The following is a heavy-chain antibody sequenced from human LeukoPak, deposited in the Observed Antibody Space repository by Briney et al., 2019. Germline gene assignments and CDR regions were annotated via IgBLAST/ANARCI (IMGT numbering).Heavy chain of an antibody. CDR1: GGTFSSYA. CDR3: ATELRLAVAGTGDAFDI. CDR2: IIPIFGTA. J-gene: IGHJ3*02. V-gene: IGHV1-69*13. Sequence: ASVKVSCKASGGTFSSYAISWVRQAPGQGLEWMGGIIPIFGTANYAQKFQGRVTITADESTSTAYMELSSLRSEDTAVYYCATELRLAVAGTGDAFDIWGQGTMVTVSS. D-gene: IGHD6-19*01.